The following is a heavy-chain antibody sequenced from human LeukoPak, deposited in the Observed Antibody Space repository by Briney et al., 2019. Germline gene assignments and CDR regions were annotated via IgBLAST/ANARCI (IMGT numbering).Heavy chain of an antibody. D-gene: IGHD5-24*01. Sequence: GGSLRLSCAASGFNFRDAAMTWVRQAPGKGLEWVSLIGSVGDSTYYADSVKGRFTISRGNSENTLSLQMNSLRVEDTAIYYCAKDIQLSTWGLGTMVTVPS. CDR2: IGSVGDST. CDR3: AKDIQLST. CDR1: GFNFRDAA. V-gene: IGHV3-23*01. J-gene: IGHJ3*01.